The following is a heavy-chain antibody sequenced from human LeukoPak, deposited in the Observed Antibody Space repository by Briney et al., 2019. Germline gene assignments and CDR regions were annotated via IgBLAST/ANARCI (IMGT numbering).Heavy chain of an antibody. CDR1: GFTFSSYE. J-gene: IGHJ4*02. V-gene: IGHV3-48*03. CDR2: ISSSGRSI. D-gene: IGHD4-17*01. CDR3: ARNFGDGFDY. Sequence: GGSLRLSCAASGFTFSSYEMNWVRQAPGKGLEWVSYISSSGRSIYYADSVKGRFTISRDNAKNSLDLQMNSLRAEDTAVYYCARNFGDGFDYWGQGTLVTVSS.